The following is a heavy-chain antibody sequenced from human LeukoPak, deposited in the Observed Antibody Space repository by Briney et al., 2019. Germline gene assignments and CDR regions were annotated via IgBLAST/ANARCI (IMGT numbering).Heavy chain of an antibody. Sequence: ASVKVSCKASGFSFTGYYIHWVRQAPGQGLEWMGWINPNSGGTNYVQKFQGRVTMTRDTSISTTYMELSSLRSDDTAVFYCARSEYNGYDGDCYMDVWGKGTTVTVSS. D-gene: IGHD5-12*01. CDR1: GFSFTGYY. CDR2: INPNSGGT. V-gene: IGHV1-2*02. J-gene: IGHJ6*03. CDR3: ARSEYNGYDGDCYMDV.